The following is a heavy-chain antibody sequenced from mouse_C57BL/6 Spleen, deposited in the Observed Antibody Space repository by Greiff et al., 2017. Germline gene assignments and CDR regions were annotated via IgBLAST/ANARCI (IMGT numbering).Heavy chain of an antibody. Sequence: QVQLQQPGTELVKPGASVKLSCKASGYTFTSYWMHWVKQRPGQGLEWIGNINPSNGGTTYNEKFKRKATLTVDKSSSTAYMQLSSLTSEYAAVYYCASDASYAMDYWGQGTSVTVSA. CDR1: GYTFTSYW. CDR3: ASDASYAMDY. V-gene: IGHV1-53*01. J-gene: IGHJ4*01. D-gene: IGHD6-1*01. CDR2: INPSNGGT.